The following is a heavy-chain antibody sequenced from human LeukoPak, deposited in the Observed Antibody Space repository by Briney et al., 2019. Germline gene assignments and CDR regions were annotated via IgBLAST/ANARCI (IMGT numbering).Heavy chain of an antibody. CDR1: GFTFSDYY. J-gene: IGHJ5*02. CDR3: ARDRGYYDSSGYYSS. D-gene: IGHD3-22*01. V-gene: IGHV3-11*04. CDR2: ISSSGSNK. Sequence: PGGSLRLSCAASGFTFSDYYMSWIRQAPGKGLEWVSYISSSGSNKHYADSVGGRFTISRDNAKNSLYLQMNSLRAEDTALYYFARDRGYYDSSGYYSSWGQGTLVTLSS.